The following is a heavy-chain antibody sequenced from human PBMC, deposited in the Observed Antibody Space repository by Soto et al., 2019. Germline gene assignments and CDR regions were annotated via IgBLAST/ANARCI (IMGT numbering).Heavy chain of an antibody. J-gene: IGHJ4*02. CDR2: ISDSGGST. Sequence: GGSLRLSCAASGFTFSSYAMSWVRQAPGKGLEWVSAISDSGGSTYYADSVKGRFTISRDNSKNTLYLQMNSLRAEDTAVYYCAKVGYYDSSGYPSHYFDYWGQGTLVTVSS. V-gene: IGHV3-23*01. CDR3: AKVGYYDSSGYPSHYFDY. CDR1: GFTFSSYA. D-gene: IGHD3-22*01.